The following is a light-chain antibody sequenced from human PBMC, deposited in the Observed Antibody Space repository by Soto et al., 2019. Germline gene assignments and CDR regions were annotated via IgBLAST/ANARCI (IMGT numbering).Light chain of an antibody. CDR3: SSYTSSSTLV. Sequence: QSALTQPASVSGSPGQSITISCTGTSSDVGGYNYVSWYQQHPGKAPKLMIYDVSNRPSGVSNLFSGSKSGNTASLTISGXXXXXXXDYYCSSYTSSSTLVFGGGTKLTVL. CDR1: SSDVGGYNY. V-gene: IGLV2-14*01. CDR2: DVS. J-gene: IGLJ2*01.